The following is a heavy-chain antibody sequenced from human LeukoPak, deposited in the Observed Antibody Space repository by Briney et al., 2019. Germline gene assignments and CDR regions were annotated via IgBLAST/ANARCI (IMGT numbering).Heavy chain of an antibody. CDR1: GVTVSSNY. CDR3: ARWYCSSTNCYYDY. J-gene: IGHJ4*02. D-gene: IGHD2-2*01. V-gene: IGHV3-53*01. CDR2: IYNDGRT. Sequence: GGSLRLSCAASGVTVSSNYMSWVRQAPGKGLEWVSFIYNDGRTQHTDSVKGRFAISRDNSKNALYLQMNSLRAEDTAVYYCARWYCSSTNCYYDYWGQGTLVTVSS.